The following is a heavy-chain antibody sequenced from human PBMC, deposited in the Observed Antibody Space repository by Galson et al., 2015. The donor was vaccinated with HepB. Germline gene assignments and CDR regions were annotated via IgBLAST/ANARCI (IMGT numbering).Heavy chain of an antibody. CDR2: ISSTGTTM. V-gene: IGHV3-48*02. Sequence: SLRLSCAASGFTFSSYTMNWVRQAPGKGLESVSYISSTGTTMYYADSAKGRFTISRDNAQNPLYLQMNSLRDEDTAAYYCARVYFGSGSSSAYWHFDLWGRGALVTVSS. D-gene: IGHD3-10*01. J-gene: IGHJ2*01. CDR1: GFTFSSYT. CDR3: ARVYFGSGSSSAYWHFDL.